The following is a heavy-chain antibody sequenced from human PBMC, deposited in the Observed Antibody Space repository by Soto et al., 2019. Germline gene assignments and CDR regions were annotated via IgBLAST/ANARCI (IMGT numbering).Heavy chain of an antibody. CDR2: ISAYNGNT. V-gene: IGHV1-18*01. CDR3: ARDIGSYGDYGLLDY. J-gene: IGHJ4*02. Sequence: QVQLVQSGAEVKKPGASVKVSCKASGYTFTSYGISWVRQAPGQGLEWMGWISAYNGNTNYAQKLQGRVTMTTDTSTSTAYIELRSLRSDDTAVYYCARDIGSYGDYGLLDYWGQGTLVTVSS. D-gene: IGHD4-17*01. CDR1: GYTFTSYG.